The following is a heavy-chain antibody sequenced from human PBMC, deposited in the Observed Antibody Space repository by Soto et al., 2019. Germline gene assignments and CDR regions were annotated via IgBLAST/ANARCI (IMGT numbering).Heavy chain of an antibody. Sequence: QVQLVQSGAEVKKPGASVKVSCKASGYTFTTFDINWMRQAPGQGLEWLGWMNADSGNTGYAQKFQGRVTLTRSTSISTAYMELNSLTSEDTAVYYCARNKRETEDFDYWGQGTLVTVSS. CDR2: MNADSGNT. D-gene: IGHD1-1*01. CDR1: GYTFTTFD. CDR3: ARNKRETEDFDY. J-gene: IGHJ4*02. V-gene: IGHV1-8*01.